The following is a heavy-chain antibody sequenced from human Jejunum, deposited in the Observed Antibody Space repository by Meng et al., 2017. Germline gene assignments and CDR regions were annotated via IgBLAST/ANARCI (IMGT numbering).Heavy chain of an antibody. J-gene: IGHJ4*02. CDR1: GLTFNNAW. Sequence: GESLKISCAASGLTFNNAWMTWVRQAPGKGLEWVGRIKSKTDGGTTEYAAPMKGRFTISRDDSKNTLYLQMNSLETEGTAIYYCTTDPGGRWVDYWGQGTLVTVSS. CDR2: IKSKTDGGTT. V-gene: IGHV3-15*01. D-gene: IGHD3-10*01. CDR3: TTDPGGRWVDY.